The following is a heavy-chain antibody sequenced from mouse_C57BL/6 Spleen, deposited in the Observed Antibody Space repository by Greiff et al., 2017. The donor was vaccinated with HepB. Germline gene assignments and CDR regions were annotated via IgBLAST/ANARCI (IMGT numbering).Heavy chain of an antibody. CDR2: IDPSDSYT. D-gene: IGHD2-4*01. CDR1: GYTFTSYW. V-gene: IGHV1-50*01. CDR3: ASSPYDYEGLAY. J-gene: IGHJ3*01. Sequence: QVQLQQPGAELVKPGASVKLSCKASGYTFTSYWMQWVKQRPGQGLEWIGEIDPSDSYTNYNQKFKGKATLTVDTSSSTAYMQLSSLTSEDSAVYYCASSPYDYEGLAYWGQGTLVTVSA.